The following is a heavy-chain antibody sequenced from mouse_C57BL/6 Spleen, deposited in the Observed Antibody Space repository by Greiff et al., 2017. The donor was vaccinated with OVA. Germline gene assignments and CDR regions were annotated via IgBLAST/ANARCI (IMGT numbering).Heavy chain of an antibody. Sequence: QVQLQQPGAELVKPGASVKLSCKASGYTFTSYWMQWVKQRPGQGLEWIGEIDPSDSYTNYNQKFKGKATLTVDTSSSTAYMQLSSLTSEDSAVYYCARGPDGYSLDYWGQGTTLTVSS. CDR1: GYTFTSYW. V-gene: IGHV1-50*01. CDR2: IDPSDSYT. D-gene: IGHD2-3*01. J-gene: IGHJ2*01. CDR3: ARGPDGYSLDY.